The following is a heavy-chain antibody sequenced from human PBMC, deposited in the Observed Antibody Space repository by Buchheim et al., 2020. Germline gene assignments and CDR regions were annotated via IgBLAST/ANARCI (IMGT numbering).Heavy chain of an antibody. CDR1: GGSFSGYY. V-gene: IGHV4-34*01. J-gene: IGHJ4*02. CDR3: ARGVHWSSGYYYY. D-gene: IGHD3-22*01. CDR2: INHSGST. Sequence: QVQLQQWGAGLLKPSETLSLTCAVYGGSFSGYYWSWIRQPPGKGLEWIGEINHSGSTNYNPSLKSRVTLSVDTSKNQFSLKLSSVTAADTAVYYCARGVHWSSGYYYYWGQGTL.